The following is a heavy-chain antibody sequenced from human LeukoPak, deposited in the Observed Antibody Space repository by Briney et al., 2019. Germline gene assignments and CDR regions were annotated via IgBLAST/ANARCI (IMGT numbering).Heavy chain of an antibody. D-gene: IGHD3-10*01. J-gene: IGHJ3*02. Sequence: GGSLRLSCVASGFTFSSYGMSWVRQAPGKGLEWVANIRQDGSEKYNVDSVKGRFTISRDNAKNSLYLQMNSLRAEDTAVYYCARDPSGGAFDIWGQGTMVTVSS. V-gene: IGHV3-7*01. CDR3: ARDPSGGAFDI. CDR1: GFTFSSYG. CDR2: IRQDGSEK.